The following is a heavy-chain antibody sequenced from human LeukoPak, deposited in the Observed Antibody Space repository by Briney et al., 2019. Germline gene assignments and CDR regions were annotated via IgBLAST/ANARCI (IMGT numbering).Heavy chain of an antibody. CDR1: GGFISSYY. CDR3: AGGRLRYFDWLPISDWYFDL. Sequence: SETLSLTCTVSGGFISSYYWSWIRQPAGKGLEWIGRIYTSGSTNYNPSLKSRVTMSVDTSKNQFSLKLSSVTAADTAVYYCAGGRLRYFDWLPISDWYFDLWGRGTLVTVSA. CDR2: IYTSGST. V-gene: IGHV4-4*07. D-gene: IGHD3-9*01. J-gene: IGHJ2*01.